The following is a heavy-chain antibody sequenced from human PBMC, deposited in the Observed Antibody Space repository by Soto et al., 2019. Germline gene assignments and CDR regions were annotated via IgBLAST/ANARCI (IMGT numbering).Heavy chain of an antibody. J-gene: IGHJ6*02. V-gene: IGHV3-23*01. CDR2: VSAGGDMT. CDR3: ARGDRGGSGSPASYYYSGLDV. Sequence: DVQLLESGGHLVQPGGSLRLSCAASGFTFSSYAMSWVRQAPGKGLGWVSSVSAGGDMTYYSDSVKGRFTISRDNSNNALFMQMNSLRIEDTALYYCARGDRGGSGSPASYYYSGLDVWGQGTRVTVS. D-gene: IGHD3-10*01. CDR1: GFTFSSYA.